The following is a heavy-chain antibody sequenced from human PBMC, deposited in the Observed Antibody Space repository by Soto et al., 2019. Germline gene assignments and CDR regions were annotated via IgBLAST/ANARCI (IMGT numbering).Heavy chain of an antibody. J-gene: IGHJ4*02. V-gene: IGHV3-7*05. CDR1: GFMVSSYW. CDR2: INQNGSER. D-gene: IGHD3-9*01. CDR3: ATDILDF. Sequence: GGSLRLSCAATGFMVSSYWMTWVRQAPGKGLEWVANINQNGSERYYVDSVEGRFTISRDNAKNSVFLQMENLRVEDTAMYYCATDILDFWGQGTLVTVSS.